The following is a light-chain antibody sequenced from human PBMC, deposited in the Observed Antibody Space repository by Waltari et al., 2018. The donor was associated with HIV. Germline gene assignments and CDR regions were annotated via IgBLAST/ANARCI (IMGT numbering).Light chain of an antibody. J-gene: IGKJ3*01. CDR3: LQTYITPLT. Sequence: DIQMTQSPPSLSASVGGRVTITCRPSQNIDTFVSWYQQKPGEAPRLLISDASAVQSGVPSRFSGSGSGTDFTLTISSLQPEDFATYFCLQTYITPLTFGPGTKVDVK. V-gene: IGKV1-39*01. CDR1: QNIDTF. CDR2: DAS.